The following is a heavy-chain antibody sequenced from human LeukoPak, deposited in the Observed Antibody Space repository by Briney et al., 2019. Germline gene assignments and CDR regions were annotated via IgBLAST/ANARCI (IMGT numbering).Heavy chain of an antibody. CDR2: INPSGGST. J-gene: IGHJ4*02. V-gene: IGHV1-46*01. D-gene: IGHD6-6*01. Sequence: GASVKVSCKAFGYTFTSYFIHWVRQAPGQGLEWMGIINPSGGSTSYAQKFQGRVTMTRDMSTSTVYMELSSLRSEDTAVYYCARAPPGSSSFDYWGQGTLVTVSS. CDR1: GYTFTSYF. CDR3: ARAPPGSSSFDY.